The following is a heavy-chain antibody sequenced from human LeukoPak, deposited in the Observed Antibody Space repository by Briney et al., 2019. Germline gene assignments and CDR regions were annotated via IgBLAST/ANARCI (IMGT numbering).Heavy chain of an antibody. CDR3: ARRGGSSSRRSPIDY. D-gene: IGHD6-6*01. CDR2: IKQGGSQR. CDR1: GFTFSDYW. V-gene: IGHV3-7*01. J-gene: IGHJ4*02. Sequence: GGSLRLSCTASGFTFSDYWMTWVRPAPGEGPEWVANIKQGGSQRYYVESVRGRFTISRDNAKNSLFLQMNGLRAEDTAVYYCARRGGSSSRRSPIDYWGQGTLVTVSS.